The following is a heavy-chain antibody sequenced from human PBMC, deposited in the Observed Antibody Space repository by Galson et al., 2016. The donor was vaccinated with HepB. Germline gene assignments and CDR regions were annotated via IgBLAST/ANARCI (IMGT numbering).Heavy chain of an antibody. V-gene: IGHV3-23*01. D-gene: IGHD4-17*01. CDR1: GFSLSNYD. CDR2: FGFIGGGT. J-gene: IGHJ5*02. CDR3: ARDSGAHDYDSGFDP. Sequence: SLRLSCAASGFSLSNYDMTWLRQAPGKGLEWVSSFGFIGGGTTYADSVKGRFSISRDTSTNTLFLQMHSLRAEDTAVYYCARDSGAHDYDSGFDPWGQGILVTVSS.